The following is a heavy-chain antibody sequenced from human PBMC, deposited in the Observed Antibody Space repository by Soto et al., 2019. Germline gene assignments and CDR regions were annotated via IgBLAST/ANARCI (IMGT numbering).Heavy chain of an antibody. CDR2: ISYDGSNK. Sequence: GGSLSLSCSASGFTFSSYAMHWVRQAPGKGLEWVAVISYDGSNKYYADSVKGRFTISRDNSKNTLYLQMNSLRAEDTAVYYCAGEYAFAIWGQGTMVTVSS. J-gene: IGHJ3*02. CDR1: GFTFSSYA. V-gene: IGHV3-30-3*01. CDR3: AGEYAFAI.